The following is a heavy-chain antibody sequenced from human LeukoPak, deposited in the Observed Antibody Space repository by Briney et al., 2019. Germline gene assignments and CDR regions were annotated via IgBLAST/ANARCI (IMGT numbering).Heavy chain of an antibody. CDR3: ARALGYCSGGTCYSDYYYGMDV. CDR1: GFTFDDYA. CDR2: ISWNSGSI. D-gene: IGHD2-15*01. J-gene: IGHJ6*02. Sequence: GGSLRLSCAASGFTFDDYAMHWVRQAPGKGLEWVSGISWNSGSIGYADSVKGRFTISRDNAKNSLYLQMNSLRAEDTALYYCARALGYCSGGTCYSDYYYGMDVWGQGTTVTVSS. V-gene: IGHV3-9*01.